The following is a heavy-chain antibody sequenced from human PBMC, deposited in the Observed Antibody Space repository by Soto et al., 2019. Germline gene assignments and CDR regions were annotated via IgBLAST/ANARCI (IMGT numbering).Heavy chain of an antibody. CDR3: ARDREMQLPEQPANNWFDP. D-gene: IGHD6-6*01. V-gene: IGHV1-46*01. J-gene: IGHJ5*02. Sequence: QVQLVQSGAEVKKPGASVKVSCKASGYTFTSYYMHWVRQAPGQGLEWIGIINPSGGSTSYAQKFQGRVTMTRDTSTSTVYMELSSLRSEDTAVYYCARDREMQLPEQPANNWFDPGGQGTLVTVSS. CDR2: INPSGGST. CDR1: GYTFTSYY.